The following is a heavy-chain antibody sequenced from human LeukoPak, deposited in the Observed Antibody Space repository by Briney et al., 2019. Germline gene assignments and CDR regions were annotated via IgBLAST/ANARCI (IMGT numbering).Heavy chain of an antibody. CDR1: GFTFSNYA. CDR2: IGNSGAGT. V-gene: IGHV3-23*01. J-gene: IGHJ4*02. CDR3: ARDWRADY. Sequence: GGSLRLFCAASGFTFSNYAMTWVRQAPGKGLEWVSAIGNSGAGTKYADSVKGRFTISRDNSKNTLYLQMNSLRAEDTAVYYCARDWRADYWGQGTLVTVSS.